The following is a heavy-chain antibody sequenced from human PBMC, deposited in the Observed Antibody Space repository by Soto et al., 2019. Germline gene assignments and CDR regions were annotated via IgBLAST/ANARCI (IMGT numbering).Heavy chain of an antibody. CDR2: IIPVFSTT. CDR3: ARVGEPGSGGFDP. J-gene: IGHJ5*02. CDR1: GGIFSSYA. D-gene: IGHD3-10*01. Sequence: QVQLVQSGAEVKKPGSSVKVSCKASGGIFSSYAITWVRQAPGQGLEWLGGIIPVFSTTNYAQRFQGRVTITADKSTSTAYMELSSLRSEDTAVYYCARVGEPGSGGFDPWGQGTLVTVSS. V-gene: IGHV1-69*06.